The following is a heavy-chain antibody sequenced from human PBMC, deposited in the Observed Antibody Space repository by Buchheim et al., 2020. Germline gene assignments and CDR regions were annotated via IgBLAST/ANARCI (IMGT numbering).Heavy chain of an antibody. CDR2: IWYDGSNK. Sequence: QVQLVESGGGVVQPGRSLRLSCAASGFTFSSYGMHWVRQAPGKGLEWVAVIWYDGSNKYYADSVKGRFTISRDNSKNTLYQQMNSLRAEDTAVYYCARDHKRGVYYGMEVWGQGTT. CDR3: ARDHKRGVYYGMEV. V-gene: IGHV3-33*01. J-gene: IGHJ6*02. D-gene: IGHD3-10*01. CDR1: GFTFSSYG.